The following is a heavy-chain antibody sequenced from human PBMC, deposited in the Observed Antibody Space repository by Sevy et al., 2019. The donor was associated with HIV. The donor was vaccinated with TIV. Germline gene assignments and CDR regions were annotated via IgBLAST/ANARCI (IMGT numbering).Heavy chain of an antibody. CDR3: AREWPGAVAALHFDY. CDR2: IYTSGYT. J-gene: IGHJ4*02. Sequence: SETLSLTCTVSGGSISSGSDYWSWIRQPAGKGLEWIGRIYTSGYTNYNPSLKSRVTISVDTSKNQFSLKLSSVTAADTAVYYCAREWPGAVAALHFDYWGQGTLVTVSS. V-gene: IGHV4-61*02. D-gene: IGHD6-19*01. CDR1: GGSISSGSDY.